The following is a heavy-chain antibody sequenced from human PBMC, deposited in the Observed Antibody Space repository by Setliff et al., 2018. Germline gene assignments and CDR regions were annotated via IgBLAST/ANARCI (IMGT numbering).Heavy chain of an antibody. Sequence: SETLSLTCTVSGASLNSGTYYWGWIRQPPGKGLEWIGRIYYCGDTYYNASLKGRLTISVDTAQNQFSLRLTSVTAADTAVYYCARTGTYRYFDYWGQGALVTVSS. CDR3: ARTGTYRYFDY. V-gene: IGHV4-39*01. D-gene: IGHD1-1*01. CDR1: GASLNSGTYY. CDR2: IYYCGDT. J-gene: IGHJ4*02.